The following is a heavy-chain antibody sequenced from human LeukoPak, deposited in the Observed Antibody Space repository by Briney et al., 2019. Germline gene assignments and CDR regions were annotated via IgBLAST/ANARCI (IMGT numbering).Heavy chain of an antibody. CDR2: MNPNSGNT. D-gene: IGHD4-17*01. Sequence: ASVKVSCKASGYTFTSYDINWVRQATGQGLEWMGWMNPNSGNTGYAQKFQGRVTITRNTSISTAYMELSSLRSEDTAVYYCARDTSVRDEAWWFNPWGQGTLVIVSS. V-gene: IGHV1-8*03. J-gene: IGHJ5*02. CDR1: GYTFTSYD. CDR3: ARDTSVRDEAWWFNP.